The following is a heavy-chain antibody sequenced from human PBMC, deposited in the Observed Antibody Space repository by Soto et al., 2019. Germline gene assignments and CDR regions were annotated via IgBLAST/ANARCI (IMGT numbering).Heavy chain of an antibody. CDR2: ISAYNGNT. CDR1: GDTFASFG. Sequence: GSVKVCFKASGDTFASFGFSLVRQAPGQGLEWLGWISAYNGNTHYAQKVRDRVTLTTDTSTNTAYMELRSLTSYDTAVYYCARDQESITDRILQYWGQGTRVTVSS. D-gene: IGHD3-10*01. V-gene: IGHV1-18*01. J-gene: IGHJ4*02. CDR3: ARDQESITDRILQY.